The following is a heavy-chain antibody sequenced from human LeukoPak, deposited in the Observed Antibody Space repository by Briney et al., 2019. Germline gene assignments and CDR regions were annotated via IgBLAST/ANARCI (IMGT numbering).Heavy chain of an antibody. V-gene: IGHV3-66*01. D-gene: IGHD1-26*01. CDR2: IYSGGTT. J-gene: IGHJ3*02. CDR1: GFTVSSNY. CDR3: ARDGTWDALDAFDI. Sequence: GGSLRLSCAASGFTVSSNYMTWVRQAPGKGLDWVSVIYSGGTTYYADSVKGRFTISRDNSKNTVFLQMNRLRAEDTAVYYCARDGTWDALDAFDIWGQGTMVTVSS.